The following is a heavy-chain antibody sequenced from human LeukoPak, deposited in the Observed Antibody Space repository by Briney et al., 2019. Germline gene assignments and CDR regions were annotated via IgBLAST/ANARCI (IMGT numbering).Heavy chain of an antibody. D-gene: IGHD3-22*01. CDR3: AKGSYYDSSGSFYFDY. Sequence: GGSLRLSCAASGFTFSSYAMSWVRQAPGEGLEWVSGISGSGDNTYYADSVKGRFTISRDNSKNTLYVQVNSLGTEDTAAYYCAKGSYYDSSGSFYFDYWGQETLVTVSS. CDR2: ISGSGDNT. J-gene: IGHJ4*02. V-gene: IGHV3-23*01. CDR1: GFTFSSYA.